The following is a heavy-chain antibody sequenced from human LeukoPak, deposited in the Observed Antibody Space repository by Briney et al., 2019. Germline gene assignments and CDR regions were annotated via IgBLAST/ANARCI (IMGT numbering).Heavy chain of an antibody. CDR2: ISSSGSTI. CDR1: GFTFSNE. Sequence: PGRSLRLTCAASGFTFSNEMNWVRQAPGKGLEGVSYISSSGSTIYYADSVKGRFTISRDNAKNSLYLQMNSLRAEDKSVYYCAELGITMIGGVWGKGTTVTISS. CDR3: AELGITMIGGV. V-gene: IGHV3-48*03. J-gene: IGHJ6*04. D-gene: IGHD3-10*02.